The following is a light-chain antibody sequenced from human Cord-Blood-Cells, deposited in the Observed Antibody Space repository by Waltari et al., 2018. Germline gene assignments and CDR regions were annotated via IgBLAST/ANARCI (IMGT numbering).Light chain of an antibody. J-gene: IGKJ1*01. CDR3: MQHKKSPST. CDR2: TLS. V-gene: IGKV2-40*01. Sequence: DTVMTQTTPSLPVTPGQPACISCRSTQTLLDSDDGNTYLDWYLQNPGQSPKLLIYTLSYRASGVPDRFSGSGSGTDFTLTISRLEAEDVAVYYCMQHKKSPSTFGQGTKLEIK. CDR1: QTLLDSDDGNTY.